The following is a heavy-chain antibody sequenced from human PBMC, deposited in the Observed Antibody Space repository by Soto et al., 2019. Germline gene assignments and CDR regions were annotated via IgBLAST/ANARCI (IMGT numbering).Heavy chain of an antibody. CDR3: ALQPYCSSTSCYHAWFDP. Sequence: SGPTLVNPTQTLTLTCTFSGFSLSTSGVGVGWIRQPPGKALEWLALIYWDDDKRYSPSLKSRLTITKDTSKNQVVLTMTNMDPVDTATYYCALQPYCSSTSCYHAWFDPWGQGTLVTVSS. J-gene: IGHJ5*02. D-gene: IGHD2-2*01. CDR1: GFSLSTSGVG. CDR2: IYWDDDK. V-gene: IGHV2-5*02.